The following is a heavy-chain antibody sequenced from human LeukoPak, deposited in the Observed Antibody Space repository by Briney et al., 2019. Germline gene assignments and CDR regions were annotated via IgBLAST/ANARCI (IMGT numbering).Heavy chain of an antibody. Sequence: GGSLRLSCAASGFTFSSYAMSWVRQAPGKGLEWVSGISGSGDSTYYADSVRGRFTISRDNSKNTLYLQMNSLRAEDTAVYYCARVHTGVYYYYGMDVWGQGTTVTVSS. CDR3: ARVHTGVYYYYGMDV. CDR2: ISGSGDST. CDR1: GFTFSSYA. J-gene: IGHJ6*02. V-gene: IGHV3-23*01. D-gene: IGHD1-1*01.